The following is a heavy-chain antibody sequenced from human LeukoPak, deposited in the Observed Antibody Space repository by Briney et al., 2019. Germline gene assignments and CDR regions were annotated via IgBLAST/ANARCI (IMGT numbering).Heavy chain of an antibody. CDR3: GKSGSRDWDYFEY. J-gene: IGHJ4*02. D-gene: IGHD6-19*01. Sequence: GGSLRLSCAASGFTFSNFAMSWVRQAPGKGLQWVSAISDSGGGTFYADSVKGRLTISRDNSKNTLYLQMNSLRAEDTAVYYCGKSGSRDWDYFEYWGQGTLVTASS. V-gene: IGHV3-23*01. CDR2: ISDSGGGT. CDR1: GFTFSNFA.